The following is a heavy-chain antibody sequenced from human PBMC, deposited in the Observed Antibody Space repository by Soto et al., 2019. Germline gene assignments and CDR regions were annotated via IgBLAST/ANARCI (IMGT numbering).Heavy chain of an antibody. Sequence: QTLSLTCAISGDSVSSNSAAWNWIRQSPSRGLEWLGRTYYRSKWYNDYAVSVKSRITINPDTSKNQFSLQLNSVTPEDTAVYYCARDPGGAGIIYYYSGMDVWGKGTTVTVSS. V-gene: IGHV6-1*01. J-gene: IGHJ6*04. CDR2: TYYRSKWYN. D-gene: IGHD6-19*01. CDR1: GDSVSSNSAA. CDR3: ARDPGGAGIIYYYSGMDV.